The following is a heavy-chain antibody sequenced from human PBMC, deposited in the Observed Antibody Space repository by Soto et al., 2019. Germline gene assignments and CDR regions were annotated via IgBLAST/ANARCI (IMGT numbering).Heavy chain of an antibody. Sequence: EVQLVESGGGLVQPGRSLRLSCAASGFTFDDYAMHWVRQAPGEGLEWVSGISWNSGSIGYADSVKGRFTISRDNAKNSLYLQMNSLRAEDTALDYCAKDLEDIAGGVDVWGKGTTVTVSS. CDR2: ISWNSGSI. V-gene: IGHV3-9*01. CDR3: AKDLEDIAGGVDV. D-gene: IGHD2-15*01. CDR1: GFTFDDYA. J-gene: IGHJ6*04.